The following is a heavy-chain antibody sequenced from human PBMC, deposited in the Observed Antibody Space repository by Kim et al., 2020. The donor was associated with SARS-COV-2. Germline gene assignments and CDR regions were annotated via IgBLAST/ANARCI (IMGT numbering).Heavy chain of an antibody. CDR3: SRVGYDSSGYYPEEFDY. V-gene: IGHV4-4*02. CDR2: IYHSGST. CDR1: GGSISSSNW. J-gene: IGHJ4*02. Sequence: SETLSLTCAVSGGSISSSNWWSWVRQPPGKGLEWIGEIYHSGSTNYNPSLKSRVTISVDKSKNQFSLKLSSVTAADTAVYYCSRVGYDSSGYYPEEFDYWGQGTLVTVSS. D-gene: IGHD3-22*01.